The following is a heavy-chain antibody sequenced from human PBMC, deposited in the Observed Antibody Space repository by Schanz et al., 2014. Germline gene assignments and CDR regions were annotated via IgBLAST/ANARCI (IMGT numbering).Heavy chain of an antibody. CDR3: ARGTMPGAFDI. D-gene: IGHD1-26*01. V-gene: IGHV1-69*02. CDR1: RSTFSSYT. J-gene: IGHJ3*02. CDR2: FIPILDVG. Sequence: QVQLVHSGAEVKKPGSSVKVSCKASRSTFSSYTISWVRQARGQGLEWVGRFIPILDVGNYAQQFQDRVTFTADKSTSTAYMELSSLRYEDTALYYCARGTMPGAFDIWGQGTMVTVSS.